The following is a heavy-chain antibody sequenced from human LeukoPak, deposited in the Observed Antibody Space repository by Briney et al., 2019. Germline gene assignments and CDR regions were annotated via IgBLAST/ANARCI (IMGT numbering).Heavy chain of an antibody. CDR3: AGEDNSSGYRPFDI. CDR2: INPNNGGT. CDR1: GYTFTAGA. D-gene: IGHD3-22*01. J-gene: IGHJ3*02. V-gene: IGHV1-2*06. Sequence: ASVKVSCKASGYTFTAGAINWVRQAPGQGLDWMGRINPNNGGTNYAQKFQGRVTMTRDMSMSTAYMELSRLRSDDTAVYYCAGEDNSSGYRPFDIWGQGTMVTVPS.